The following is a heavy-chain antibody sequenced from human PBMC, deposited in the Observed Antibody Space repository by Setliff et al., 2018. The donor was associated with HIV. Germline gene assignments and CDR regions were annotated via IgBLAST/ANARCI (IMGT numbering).Heavy chain of an antibody. Sequence: SLPCPVSGGSISSSSYYRGWIRQPPGKGLGWIVSIYYSGSTNYNPSLKSRVTISVDTSKNQFSLKLSPVTAADTAVYYCARDLGSGLYYYGMDVWGQGTTVTVS. D-gene: IGHD7-27*01. CDR1: GGSISSSSYY. CDR3: ARDLGSGLYYYGMDV. CDR2: IYYSGST. V-gene: IGHV4-39*07. J-gene: IGHJ6*02.